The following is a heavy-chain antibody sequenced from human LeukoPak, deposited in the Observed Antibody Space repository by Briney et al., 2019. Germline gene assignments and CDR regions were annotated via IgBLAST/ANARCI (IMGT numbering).Heavy chain of an antibody. Sequence: ASVTVSCKASGYTFTSYGISWVRQAPGQGLEWMGWISAYNGNTNYAQKLQGRVTMTTDTSTSTAYMELRSLRSDDTAVYYCARDHDTYYGPLYNWFDPWGQGTLVTVSS. CDR1: GYTFTSYG. V-gene: IGHV1-18*01. CDR3: ARDHDTYYGPLYNWFDP. D-gene: IGHD3-10*01. CDR2: ISAYNGNT. J-gene: IGHJ5*02.